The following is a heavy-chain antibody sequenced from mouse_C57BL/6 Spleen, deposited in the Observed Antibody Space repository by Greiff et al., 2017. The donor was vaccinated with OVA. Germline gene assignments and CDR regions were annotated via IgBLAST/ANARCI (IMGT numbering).Heavy chain of an antibody. CDR1: GYTFTSYG. D-gene: IGHD2-4*01. CDR2: IYPRSGNT. V-gene: IGHV1-81*01. CDR3: ARSSAYDYGYAMDY. Sequence: QVHVKQSGAELARPGASVKLSCKASGYTFTSYGISWVKQRTGQGLEWIGEIYPRSGNTYYNEKFKGKATLTADKSSSPAYMELRSLTSEDSAVYFCARSSAYDYGYAMDYWGQGTSVTVSS. J-gene: IGHJ4*01.